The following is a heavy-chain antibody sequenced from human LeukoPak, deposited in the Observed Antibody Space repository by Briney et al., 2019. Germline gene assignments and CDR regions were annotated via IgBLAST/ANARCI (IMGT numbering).Heavy chain of an antibody. CDR2: IRSKAYGGTT. D-gene: IGHD1-26*01. J-gene: IGHJ4*02. V-gene: IGHV3-49*04. Sequence: GGSLRLSCTASGFTFGDYAMSWVRQAPGKGLEWVGFIRSKAYGGTTEYAASVKGRFTISRDDSKSIAYLQMNSLKTEDTAVYYCTRCYSGSYLTDYWGQGTLVTVSS. CDR3: TRCYSGSYLTDY. CDR1: GFTFGDYA.